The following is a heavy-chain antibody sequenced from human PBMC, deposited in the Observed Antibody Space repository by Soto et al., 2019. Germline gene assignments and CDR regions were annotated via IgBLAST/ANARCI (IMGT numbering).Heavy chain of an antibody. D-gene: IGHD6-19*01. CDR3: ARHGAAIWLGY. Sequence: PSETLSLTCAVSGGSISSSNWWSWVRQPPGKGLEWIGEIYHSGSTNYNPAFRGHVTFSVDKSSSTAYLHWRSLGPSDTAIYYCARHGAAIWLGYWGQGTLVTVSS. V-gene: IGHV4-4*02. J-gene: IGHJ4*02. CDR2: IYHSGST. CDR1: GGSISSSNW.